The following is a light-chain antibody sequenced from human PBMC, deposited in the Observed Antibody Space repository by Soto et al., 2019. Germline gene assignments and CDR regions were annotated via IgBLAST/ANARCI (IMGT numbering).Light chain of an antibody. V-gene: IGLV2-14*01. Sequence: QSALTQPASVSGSPGQSITISCTGTSSDVGGYNYVSWYQQHPGKVPKLMIYEVVNRPSGVPNRFSGSKSGNTASLTISGLQAEDEADYYCSSYTSSGTQVFGGGTKLTVL. J-gene: IGLJ3*02. CDR2: EVV. CDR1: SSDVGGYNY. CDR3: SSYTSSGTQV.